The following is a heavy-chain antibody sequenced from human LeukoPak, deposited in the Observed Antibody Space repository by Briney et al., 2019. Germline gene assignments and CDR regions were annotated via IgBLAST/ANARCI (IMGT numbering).Heavy chain of an antibody. D-gene: IGHD3-22*01. CDR2: IVTAGDT. Sequence: GGSLRLSCAASGFTFSSYDMHWVRQATGKGLEWVSAIVTAGDTYYPGSVKGRFTISRENAKNSLYLQMNSLRAGDTAVYYCARSAYYYDSSGLSLGAFDIWGQGTMVTVSS. CDR3: ARSAYYYDSSGLSLGAFDI. CDR1: GFTFSSYD. V-gene: IGHV3-13*01. J-gene: IGHJ3*02.